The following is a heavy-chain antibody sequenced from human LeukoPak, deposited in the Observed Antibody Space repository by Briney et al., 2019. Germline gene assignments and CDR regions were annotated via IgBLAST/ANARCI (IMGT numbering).Heavy chain of an antibody. CDR3: ARAVTVESNWFDP. D-gene: IGHD2/OR15-2a*01. CDR1: GGSISSHY. V-gene: IGHV4-59*11. J-gene: IGHJ5*02. Sequence: SETLSLTCTVSGGSISSHYWSWIRQPPGKGLEWIGYIYYSGSTNYNPSLKSRVTISVDTSKNQFSLKLGSVTAADTAVYYCARAVTVESNWFDPWGQGTLVTVSS. CDR2: IYYSGST.